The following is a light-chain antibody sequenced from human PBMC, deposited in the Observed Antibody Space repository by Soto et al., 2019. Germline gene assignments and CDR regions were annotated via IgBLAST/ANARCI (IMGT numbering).Light chain of an antibody. CDR3: QQSYSTPYT. CDR1: QSVSRY. J-gene: IGKJ2*01. V-gene: IGKV1-39*01. Sequence: DIQMTQSPSSLSASVGDRVTITCRASQSVSRYLHWYQQKPGTAPKLLIHAAATLQSGVPSRFSGSGSGTDFTLTISSLQPEDFATYYCQQSYSTPYTFGQGTKLDIK. CDR2: AAA.